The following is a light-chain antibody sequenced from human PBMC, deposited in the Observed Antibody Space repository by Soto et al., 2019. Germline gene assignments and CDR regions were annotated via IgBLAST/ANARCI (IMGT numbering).Light chain of an antibody. CDR2: KAS. CDR3: QQYNIYPWT. Sequence: SQSISSWRDWYQQKPGKAPKLLIYKASSLESGAPSRYSGSGSGTEFTLTISSLQPDEFATYYCQQYNIYPWTLVQATKVDIK. CDR1: QSISSW. J-gene: IGKJ1*01. V-gene: IGKV1-5*03.